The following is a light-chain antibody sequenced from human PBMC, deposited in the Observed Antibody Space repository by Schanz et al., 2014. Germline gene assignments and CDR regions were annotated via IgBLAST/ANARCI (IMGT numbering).Light chain of an antibody. CDR3: SSYTNISTLV. Sequence: QSALTQPASVSGSPGQSITISCIGSSSDVGGYNFVSGYQQHPCKAPKLMICDVSDRPSGVTNRLSGSKSGNTASLTISGLQAEDEADYYCSSYTNISTLVFGGGTKLTVL. CDR1: SSDVGGYNF. V-gene: IGLV2-14*03. CDR2: DVS. J-gene: IGLJ3*02.